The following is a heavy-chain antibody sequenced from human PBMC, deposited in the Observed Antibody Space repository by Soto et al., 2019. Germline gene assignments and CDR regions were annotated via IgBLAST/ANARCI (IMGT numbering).Heavy chain of an antibody. J-gene: IGHJ5*02. CDR1: GYTFTSYG. Sequence: QVQLVQSGAEVKKPGASVKVSCKASGYTFTSYGISWVRQAPGQGLEWMGWISAYNGNTNYAQKLQGRVTMTTDTSTSTADMELRNLISDDTAVYYCARYQLLRSWEVSQFDPWGQGTLVTVSS. CDR2: ISAYNGNT. V-gene: IGHV1-18*04. CDR3: ARYQLLRSWEVSQFDP. D-gene: IGHD2-2*01.